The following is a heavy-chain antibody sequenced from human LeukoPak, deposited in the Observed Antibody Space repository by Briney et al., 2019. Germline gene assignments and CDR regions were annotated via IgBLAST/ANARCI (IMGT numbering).Heavy chain of an antibody. Sequence: SETLSLTCAVYGGSLSGYYWSWIRQPPGKGLEWIREINHSGSTNYNPSLKSRVTISVDTSKNQLSLKLSSMTAADTAVYYCARQWLVSPLFDYWGQGTLVTVSS. CDR2: INHSGST. D-gene: IGHD6-19*01. V-gene: IGHV4-34*01. CDR1: GGSLSGYY. J-gene: IGHJ4*02. CDR3: ARQWLVSPLFDY.